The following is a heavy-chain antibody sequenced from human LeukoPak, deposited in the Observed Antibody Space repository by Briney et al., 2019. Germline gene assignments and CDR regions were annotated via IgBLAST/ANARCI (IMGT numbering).Heavy chain of an antibody. CDR1: GFTFSSYA. V-gene: IGHV3-30-3*01. D-gene: IGHD4-11*01. CDR2: IPYDGSNK. CDR3: ARDPDSNYAPNYFDY. J-gene: IGHJ4*02. Sequence: PGGSLRLSCAASGFTFSSYAMHWVRQAPGKGLEWVAVIPYDGSNKYYADSVKGRFTISRDNSKNTLYLQMNSLRAEDTAVYYCARDPDSNYAPNYFDYWGQGTLVTVSS.